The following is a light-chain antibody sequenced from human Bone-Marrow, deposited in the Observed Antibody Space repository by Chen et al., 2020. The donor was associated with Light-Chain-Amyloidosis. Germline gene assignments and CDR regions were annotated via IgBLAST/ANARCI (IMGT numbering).Light chain of an antibody. CDR1: SSDVGGYNY. CDR3: SSYAGSNNLV. CDR2: EVS. V-gene: IGLV2-8*01. J-gene: IGLJ2*01. Sequence: QSALPQPPSASGSPGQSATISCTGTSSDVGGYNYVSWYQQHPGKAPKLMIYEVSERPSGVPDRFSGSKSGNTASLTVSGLQAEDEADYYCSSYAGSNNLVFGGGTKLTVL.